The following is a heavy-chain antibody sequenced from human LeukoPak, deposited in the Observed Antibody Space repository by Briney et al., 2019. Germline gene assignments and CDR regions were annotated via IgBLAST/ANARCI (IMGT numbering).Heavy chain of an antibody. J-gene: IGHJ5*02. CDR3: TRDRGSYNWFDP. Sequence: GGSLRLSCAASGFTFSGSAVHWVRQSSGKGLEWVGHIDKKDNLYATAYAESGKGRFTISRDDSKDTAFLHMDSLKTDDTALYYYTRDRGSYNWFDPWGQGTLVTVSS. CDR1: GFTFSGSA. V-gene: IGHV3-73*01. CDR2: IDKKDNLYAT. D-gene: IGHD1-26*01.